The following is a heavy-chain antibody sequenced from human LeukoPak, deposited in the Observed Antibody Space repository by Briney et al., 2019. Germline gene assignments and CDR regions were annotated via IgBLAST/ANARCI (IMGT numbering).Heavy chain of an antibody. Sequence: SQTLSLTCTVSGGSISSSSYYWGWIRQPPGKGLEWIGEVNHSGGTTYNPSLTTRVTVLLDTSKNQFSLKLNSLTAADTAVYYCARGSTRDYYYYMDVWGKGTTVTVSS. CDR2: VNHSGGT. J-gene: IGHJ6*03. D-gene: IGHD2-2*01. CDR3: ARGSTRDYYYYMDV. CDR1: GGSISSSSYY. V-gene: IGHV4-39*07.